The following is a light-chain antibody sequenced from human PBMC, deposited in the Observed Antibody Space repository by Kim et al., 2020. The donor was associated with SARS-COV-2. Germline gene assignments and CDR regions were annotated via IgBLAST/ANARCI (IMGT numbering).Light chain of an antibody. V-gene: IGLV3-21*04. CDR2: YDS. CDR1: NIGSKS. Sequence: PGKTARITCGGNNIGSKSVHWYQQKPGQAPVLVIYYDSDRTSGIPERFSGSNSGNTATLTISRVEAGDEADYYCQVWDRSSDHPEVFGGGTKLSVL. J-gene: IGLJ3*02. CDR3: QVWDRSSDHPEV.